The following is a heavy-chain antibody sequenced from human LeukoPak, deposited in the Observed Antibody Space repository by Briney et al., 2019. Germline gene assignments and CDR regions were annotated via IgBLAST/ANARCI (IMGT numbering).Heavy chain of an antibody. V-gene: IGHV3-30-3*01. Sequence: GGSLRLSCAASGFTFSTYALHWIRQAPGKGLEWVAAITSDGSKEYCADSVKGRFTISRDNSKNTMYLQMNSLRADDTAVYFCARTSLHYFGSGSYSLDVFDIWGQGTMVTVSS. D-gene: IGHD3-10*01. CDR1: GFTFSTYA. CDR3: ARTSLHYFGSGSYSLDVFDI. CDR2: ITSDGSKE. J-gene: IGHJ3*02.